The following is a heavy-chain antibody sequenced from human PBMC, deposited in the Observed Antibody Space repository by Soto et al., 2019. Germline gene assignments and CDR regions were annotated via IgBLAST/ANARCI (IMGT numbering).Heavy chain of an antibody. V-gene: IGHV1-69*06. CDR2: IIPIFGTA. CDR3: ATHITGAESYYYYGMDV. J-gene: IGHJ6*02. D-gene: IGHD1-20*01. CDR1: GGTFSSYA. Sequence: QVQLVQSGAEVKKPGSSVKVSCKASGGTFSSYAISWVRQAPGQGLEWLGGIIPIFGTANYAQKFQGRVTITADNSPSEGYMDLSSLRAEDTAVYYCATHITGAESYYYYGMDVWGPGTKVPVSS.